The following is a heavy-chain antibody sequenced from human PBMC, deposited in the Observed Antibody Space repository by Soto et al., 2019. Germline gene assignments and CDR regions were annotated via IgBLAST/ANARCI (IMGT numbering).Heavy chain of an antibody. CDR2: ISGDGSST. Sequence: EVQLVDSGGGLVQPGGSLRLSCAASEFTFRSYWMHWVRQSPGKGLVWVSRISGDGSSTNYADSVKGRFTISRDNAKNTVYLQSDSLRAEYTAVYYCARSLPGTYGAFDLWGQGTMVTVSS. CDR3: ARSLPGTYGAFDL. CDR1: EFTFRSYW. J-gene: IGHJ3*01. V-gene: IGHV3-74*01. D-gene: IGHD1-7*01.